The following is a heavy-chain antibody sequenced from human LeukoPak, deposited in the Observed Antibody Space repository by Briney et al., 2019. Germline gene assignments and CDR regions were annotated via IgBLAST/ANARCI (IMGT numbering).Heavy chain of an antibody. V-gene: IGHV3-48*03. Sequence: GGALRLSCAASGVSFNTYEMTWVRQAPGRGLEWLSYISNSGGTIKYADSVKGRFTISRDSAENALYLQMNNLGVDDTAVYFCAGGPQYTGSFPYWGQETLVAVSS. CDR1: GVSFNTYE. CDR3: AGGPQYTGSFPY. J-gene: IGHJ4*02. CDR2: ISNSGGTI. D-gene: IGHD1-26*01.